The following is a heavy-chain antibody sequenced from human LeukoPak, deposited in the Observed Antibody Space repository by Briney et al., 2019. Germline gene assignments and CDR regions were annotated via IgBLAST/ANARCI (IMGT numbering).Heavy chain of an antibody. Sequence: SGGSLRLSCLASGFTFSNYAMSWVRQAPGKGLEWVSGISGNGGSTSYADSVKGRFTISRDNSKNTLYLQMNSLRAEDTAVYYCAKDRSSSTSCSNYWGQGTLVTVSS. J-gene: IGHJ4*02. V-gene: IGHV3-23*01. CDR2: ISGNGGST. D-gene: IGHD2-2*01. CDR1: GFTFSNYA. CDR3: AKDRSSSTSCSNY.